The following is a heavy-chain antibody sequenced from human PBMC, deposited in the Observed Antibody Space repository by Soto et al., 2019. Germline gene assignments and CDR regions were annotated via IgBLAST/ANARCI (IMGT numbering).Heavy chain of an antibody. J-gene: IGHJ3*02. CDR1: GGSISFYY. D-gene: IGHD6-13*01. CDR2: SYSSGSS. Sequence: QVQLQESGPGLVKPSETLSLTCTVSGGSISFYYWNWIRQSPGKGLEWIGYSYSSGSSTYNPSLKSRVTISVDTSKNQFSLQLRSVTAADTAVYYCARCDSTTHGDAFDIWGQGRVVTVSP. CDR3: ARCDSTTHGDAFDI. V-gene: IGHV4-4*09.